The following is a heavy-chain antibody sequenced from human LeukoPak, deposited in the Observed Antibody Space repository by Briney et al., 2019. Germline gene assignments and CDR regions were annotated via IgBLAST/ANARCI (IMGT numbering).Heavy chain of an antibody. V-gene: IGHV3-30*18. CDR2: ISYDGSNK. Sequence: GGSLRLSCAASGFTFSSYGMHWVRQAPGKGLEWVAVISYDGSNKYYADSVKGRFTISRDNSKNTLYLQMNSLRAEDTAVYYCAKSRDGMDVWGQGTTVTVSS. D-gene: IGHD5-24*01. J-gene: IGHJ6*02. CDR3: AKSRDGMDV. CDR1: GFTFSSYG.